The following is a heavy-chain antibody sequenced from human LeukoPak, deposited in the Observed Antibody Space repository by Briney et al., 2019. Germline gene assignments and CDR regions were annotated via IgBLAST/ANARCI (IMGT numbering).Heavy chain of an antibody. CDR1: GGSISSYY. J-gene: IGHJ4*02. CDR3: AGSNTYSSGYYRFDY. D-gene: IGHD3-22*01. V-gene: IGHV4-59*01. CDR2: IYYSGST. Sequence: SETLSLTCTVSGGSISSYYWSWIRQPPGKGLEWIGYIYYSGSTNYNPSLKSRVTISVDTSKNQFSLKLSSVTAADTAVYYCAGSNTYSSGYYRFDYWGQGALVTVSS.